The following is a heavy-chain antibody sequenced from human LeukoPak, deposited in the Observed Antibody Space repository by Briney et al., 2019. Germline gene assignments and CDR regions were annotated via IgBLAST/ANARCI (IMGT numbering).Heavy chain of an antibody. J-gene: IGHJ3*02. CDR2: IYYSGST. CDR1: GGSISGYY. CDR3: ARGHVLRFLEWLDAFDI. D-gene: IGHD3-3*01. V-gene: IGHV4-59*01. Sequence: SETLSLTCTVSGGSISGYYWSWIRQPPGKGLEWIGYIYYSGSTNYNPSLKSRVTISVDTSKNQFSLELSSVTAADTAVYYCARGHVLRFLEWLDAFDIWGQGTMVTVSS.